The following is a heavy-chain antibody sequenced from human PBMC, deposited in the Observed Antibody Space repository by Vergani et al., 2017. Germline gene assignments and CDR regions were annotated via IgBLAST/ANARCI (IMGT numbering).Heavy chain of an antibody. J-gene: IGHJ4*02. V-gene: IGHV3-73*02. Sequence: EVQLVESGGGLVQPGGSLKLSCAASGFTFSGSAMHWVRQASGKGLEWVGRIRSKANSYATAYAASVKGRFTISRDDSKNTAYLQMNSLKTEDTAVYYCAKDKQQLVRELFDYWGQGTLVTVSS. CDR3: AKDKQQLVRELFDY. CDR2: IRSKANSYAT. D-gene: IGHD6-13*01. CDR1: GFTFSGSA.